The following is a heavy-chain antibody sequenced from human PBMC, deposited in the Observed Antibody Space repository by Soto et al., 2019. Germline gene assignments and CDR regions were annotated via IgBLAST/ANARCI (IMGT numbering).Heavy chain of an antibody. CDR3: AHRVRRKVFGVVTTTAIYFDF. CDR2: ISWDDDT. D-gene: IGHD3-3*01. J-gene: IGHJ4*02. CDR1: GFSLTTSGVG. Sequence: QITLNESGPPVVRPTETLTLTCRFSGFSLTTSGVGVGWIRQSPGKAPEWLALISWDDDTRYSASLKSRLTFTKDTSKNQVVLTVSDLDPTDTATYYCAHRVRRKVFGVVTTTAIYFDFWGQGTPVAVSS. V-gene: IGHV2-5*02.